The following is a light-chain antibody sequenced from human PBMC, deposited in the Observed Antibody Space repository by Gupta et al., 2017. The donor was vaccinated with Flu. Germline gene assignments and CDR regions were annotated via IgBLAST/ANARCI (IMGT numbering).Light chain of an antibody. CDR2: EVN. CDR3: SSYTRSTTVV. V-gene: IGLV2-14*01. CDR1: SRDVGGYNY. Sequence: SIPISCTGNSRDVGGYNYVSWYQQHPGKAPKLMIDEVNNRPSGVSTRFSGSKSGNTAYLTISGLQAEDEAAYYCSSYTRSTTVVFGGGTKLTVI. J-gene: IGLJ3*02.